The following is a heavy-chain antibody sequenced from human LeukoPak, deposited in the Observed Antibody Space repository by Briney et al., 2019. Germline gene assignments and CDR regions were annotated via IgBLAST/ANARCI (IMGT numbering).Heavy chain of an antibody. V-gene: IGHV1-18*01. D-gene: IGHD6-19*01. CDR2: ISTYNGNT. CDR3: ARGRLAVAGRARFDY. Sequence: ASAKVSCKASGYTFTSYGISWVRQAPGQGLEWMGWISTYNGNTNYAQKLQGRVTMTRNTSISTAYMELSSLRSEDTAVYYCARGRLAVAGRARFDYWGQGTLVTVSS. J-gene: IGHJ4*02. CDR1: GYTFTSYG.